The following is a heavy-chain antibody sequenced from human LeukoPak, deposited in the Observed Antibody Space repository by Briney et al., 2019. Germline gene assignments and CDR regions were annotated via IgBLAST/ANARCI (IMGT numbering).Heavy chain of an antibody. V-gene: IGHV3-30*03. Sequence: GGSLRLSCAASGFTFSSYGMHWVRQAPGKGLEWVAVISYDGSNKYYADSVKGRFTISRDNSKNTLYLQMNSLRAEDTAVYYCATVGVGLDIWGQGTMVTVSS. CDR3: ATVGVGLDI. D-gene: IGHD1-26*01. CDR1: GFTFSSYG. CDR2: ISYDGSNK. J-gene: IGHJ3*02.